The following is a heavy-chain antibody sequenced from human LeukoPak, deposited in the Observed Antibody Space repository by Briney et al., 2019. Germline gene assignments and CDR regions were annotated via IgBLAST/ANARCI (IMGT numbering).Heavy chain of an antibody. D-gene: IGHD1-26*01. V-gene: IGHV3-23*01. CDR2: IIGSGGST. CDR3: AKDGGGSYGKAFDI. CDR1: GFTFSSYA. J-gene: IGHJ3*02. Sequence: PGGSLRLSCAASGFTFSSYAMSWVPQAPGKGLEWVSAIIGSGGSTYYADSVKGRFTISRDNSKNTLYLQMNSLRAEDTAVYYCAKDGGGSYGKAFDIWGQGTMVTVSS.